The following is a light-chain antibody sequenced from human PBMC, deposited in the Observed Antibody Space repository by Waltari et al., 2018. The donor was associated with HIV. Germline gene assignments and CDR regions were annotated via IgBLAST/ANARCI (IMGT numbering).Light chain of an antibody. CDR1: SSDVGGYNY. Sequence: QSALTQPRSVSGSPGQSVTISCTGTSSDVGGYNYVSWYQQLPGKAPKLMIYDLTEPPSGVPDRFSGSKSGNTASLTISGLQAEDEADYYCCSFAGSYTWLFGGGTKLTVL. CDR2: DLT. CDR3: CSFAGSYTWL. V-gene: IGLV2-11*01. J-gene: IGLJ2*01.